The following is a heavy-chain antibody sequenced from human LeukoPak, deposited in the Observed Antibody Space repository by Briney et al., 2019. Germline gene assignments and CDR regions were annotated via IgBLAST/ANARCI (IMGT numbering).Heavy chain of an antibody. CDR3: TWVGAKYYFDY. CDR2: IKSKTDRGTT. V-gene: IGHV3-15*01. D-gene: IGHD1-26*01. J-gene: IGHJ4*02. CDR1: GFTFSSYA. Sequence: GGSLRLSCAASGFTFSSYAMSWVRQAPGKGLEWVGRIKSKTDRGTTDYAAPVKGRFTISRDDSKNTLYLQMNSLKTEDTAVYYCTWVGAKYYFDYWGQGTLVTVSS.